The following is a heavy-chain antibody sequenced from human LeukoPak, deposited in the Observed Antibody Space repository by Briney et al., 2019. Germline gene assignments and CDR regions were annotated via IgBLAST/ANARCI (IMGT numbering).Heavy chain of an antibody. Sequence: PGGSLRLSCAASGFTFSSYAMSWVRQAPGKGLEWVSAISGSGGSTYYADSVKGRFTISRDNAKNSLYLQMNSLRAEDTALYYCAKDNGSSDYGDLDYWGQGTLVTVSS. D-gene: IGHD4-17*01. CDR3: AKDNGSSDYGDLDY. CDR2: ISGSGGST. V-gene: IGHV3-23*01. CDR1: GFTFSSYA. J-gene: IGHJ4*02.